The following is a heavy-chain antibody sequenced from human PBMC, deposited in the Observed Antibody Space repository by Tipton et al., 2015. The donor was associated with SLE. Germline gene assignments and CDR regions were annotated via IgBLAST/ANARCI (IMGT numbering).Heavy chain of an antibody. Sequence: PGLVKPSETLSLTCSVSGGSISRSSNYWGWIRQSPGKGLEWIGNIYYSGTTYYNPSLKSRVTISVDTSKNQFSLKLSSVTAADTAIYYCARESGDLWGQGTLVTVSS. CDR2: IYYSGTT. CDR3: ARESGDL. CDR1: GGSISRSSNY. V-gene: IGHV4-39*07. J-gene: IGHJ5*02. D-gene: IGHD1-26*01.